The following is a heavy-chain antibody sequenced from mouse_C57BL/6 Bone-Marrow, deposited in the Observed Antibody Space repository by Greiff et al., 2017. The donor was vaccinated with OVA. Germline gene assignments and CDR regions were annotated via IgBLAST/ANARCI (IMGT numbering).Heavy chain of an antibody. CDR1: GFSLTSYG. CDR3: ARILSGRGFAY. Sequence: QVQLKESGPGLVQPSQSLSITCTVSGFSLTSYGVHWVRQSPGKGLEWLGVIWSGGSTDYNAAFISRLSISKDNSKSQVFFKMNSLQADDTAIYYCARILSGRGFAYWGQGTLVTVSA. J-gene: IGHJ3*01. D-gene: IGHD3-1*01. V-gene: IGHV2-2*01. CDR2: IWSGGST.